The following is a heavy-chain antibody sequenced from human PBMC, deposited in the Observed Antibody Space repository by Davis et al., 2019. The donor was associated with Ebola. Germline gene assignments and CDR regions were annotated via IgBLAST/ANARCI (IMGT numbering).Heavy chain of an antibody. CDR3: AKADTAPYYYYYGMDV. Sequence: GESLKISCAASGFTFSSYWMHWVRQAPGKGLVWVSRINSDGSSTSYADSVKGRFTISRDNAKNTLYLQMNSLRAEDTAVYYCAKADTAPYYYYYGMDVWGQGTTVTVSS. V-gene: IGHV3-74*01. CDR2: INSDGSST. D-gene: IGHD5-18*01. CDR1: GFTFSSYW. J-gene: IGHJ6*02.